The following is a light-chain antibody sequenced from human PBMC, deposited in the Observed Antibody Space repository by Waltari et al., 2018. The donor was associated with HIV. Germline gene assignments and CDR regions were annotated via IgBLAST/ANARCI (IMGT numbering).Light chain of an antibody. V-gene: IGLV2-14*03. CDR3: GSYTSSSTLV. CDR2: DVS. J-gene: IGLJ3*02. Sequence: QSPLTQPASVSGSPGQSITISCTGTSPNVGAYNFVSWYQQHPVTAPILMIYDVSSRPSGVSVRFSGSKSGNTATLTISGLQAEDDADYYCGSYTSSSTLVFGGGTKLTVL. CDR1: SPNVGAYNF.